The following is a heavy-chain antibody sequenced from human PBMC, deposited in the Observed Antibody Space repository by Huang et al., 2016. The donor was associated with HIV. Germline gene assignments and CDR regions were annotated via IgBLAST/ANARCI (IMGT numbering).Heavy chain of an antibody. CDR3: ARDPFAQHAFDI. D-gene: IGHD2-2*01. Sequence: EVQLVESGGGLVQPGGSLRLSCAASGFTFSSYWMPWVRQTPGKGVVWVSRINTAGSSTSYADSVKGRFTISRDNAKNTLYLQMNSLRAEDTAVYYCARDPFAQHAFDIWGQGTMVTVSS. J-gene: IGHJ3*02. CDR1: GFTFSSYW. V-gene: IGHV3-74*01. CDR2: INTAGSST.